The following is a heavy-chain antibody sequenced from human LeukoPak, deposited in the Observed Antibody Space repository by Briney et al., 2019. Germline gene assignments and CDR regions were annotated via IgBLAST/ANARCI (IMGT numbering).Heavy chain of an antibody. Sequence: SETLSLTCTVSGGSISSYYWSWIRQPPGKGLEWIGYIYYSGSTNYNPSLKSRVTISVDTSKSQFSLKLSSVTAADTAVYYCASSSYCGGDCYDFDYWGQGTLVTVSS. V-gene: IGHV4-59*01. J-gene: IGHJ4*02. CDR1: GGSISSYY. CDR3: ASSSYCGGDCYDFDY. CDR2: IYYSGST. D-gene: IGHD2-21*02.